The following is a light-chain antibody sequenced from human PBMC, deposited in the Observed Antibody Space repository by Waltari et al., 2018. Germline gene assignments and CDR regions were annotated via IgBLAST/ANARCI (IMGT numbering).Light chain of an antibody. CDR3: QNYGSDPVYT. CDR1: QAIGNS. V-gene: IGKV1-27*01. CDR2: GAS. Sequence: DIQLTQSPSSLSASLGDRVTISCRATQAIGNSLVWYQQRPGEVPGLLIFGASTLQSGVSSRFSGSGSGTDFTLTINSLQPEDVGTYFCQNYGSDPVYTFSQGTRL. J-gene: IGKJ2*01.